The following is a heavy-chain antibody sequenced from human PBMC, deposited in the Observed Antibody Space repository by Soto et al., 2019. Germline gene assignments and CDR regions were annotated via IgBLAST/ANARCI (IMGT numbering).Heavy chain of an antibody. CDR3: AKDQRGYCSSTSCLFDY. Sequence: EVQLLESGGGLVQPGGSLRLSYAASGFTFSSYAMSWVRQAPGKGLEWVSAISGSGGSTYYADSVKGRFTISRDNSKNTLYLQMNSLRAEDTAVYYCAKDQRGYCSSTSCLFDYWGQGTLVTVSS. V-gene: IGHV3-23*01. D-gene: IGHD2-2*01. J-gene: IGHJ4*02. CDR1: GFTFSSYA. CDR2: ISGSGGST.